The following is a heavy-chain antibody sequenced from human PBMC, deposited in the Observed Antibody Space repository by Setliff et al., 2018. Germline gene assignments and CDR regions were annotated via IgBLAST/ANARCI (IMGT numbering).Heavy chain of an antibody. CDR1: GYTFTDFG. Sequence: ASVKVSCKASGYTFTDFGINWVRQAPGQGLEWVGWISPYSGNTYSAQRFQGRVTLTTDSSTNTAYLELRGLTSDDTAIYYCARVGVPSGYWYYLDYWGQGTQVTVSS. CDR2: ISPYSGNT. D-gene: IGHD3-22*01. CDR3: ARVGVPSGYWYYLDY. V-gene: IGHV1-18*04. J-gene: IGHJ4*02.